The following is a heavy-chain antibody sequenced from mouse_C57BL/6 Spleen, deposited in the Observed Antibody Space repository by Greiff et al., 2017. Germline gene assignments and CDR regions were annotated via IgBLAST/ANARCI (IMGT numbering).Heavy chain of an antibody. J-gene: IGHJ2*01. CDR1: GYTFTSYW. CDR3: AAMGEFYYFDY. Sequence: VKLQQPGAELVKPGASVKLSCKASGYTFTSYWMHWVKQRPGQGLEWIGMIHPNSGSTNYNEKFKGKATLTVDKSSSTAYMQLSSLTSEDSAVYYCAAMGEFYYFDYWGQGTTLTVSS. V-gene: IGHV1-64*01. CDR2: IHPNSGST.